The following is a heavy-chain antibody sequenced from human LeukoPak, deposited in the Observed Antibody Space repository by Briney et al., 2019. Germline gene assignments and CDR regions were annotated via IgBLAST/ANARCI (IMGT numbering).Heavy chain of an antibody. CDR3: ARDFRPYSSSWSPENFVVR. J-gene: IGHJ4*02. CDR2: ISSSSSTI. CDR1: GFTFSSYS. Sequence: GGSLRLSCAASGFTFSSYSMNWVRQAPGKGLEWVSYISSSSSTIYYADSVKGRFTISRDNAKNSLYLQMNSLRAEDTAVYYCARDFRPYSSSWSPENFVVRWGQGTLVTVSS. V-gene: IGHV3-48*01. D-gene: IGHD6-13*01.